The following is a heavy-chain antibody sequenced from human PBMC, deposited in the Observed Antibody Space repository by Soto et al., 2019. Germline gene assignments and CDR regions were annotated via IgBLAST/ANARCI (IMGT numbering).Heavy chain of an antibody. CDR1: GGSISSGGYS. V-gene: IGHV4-30-2*01. J-gene: IGHJ5*02. CDR2: IYHSGSA. CDR3: ARWWMYAPRFDP. Sequence: SETLSLTCAISGGSISSGGYSWSWIRQPPGKGLEWIGYIYHSGSAYYNPSLKSRVTISVDMSTNQFSLTLSSVTAANTPVFYCARWWMYAPRFDPWGPGTLFTVSS. D-gene: IGHD2-8*01.